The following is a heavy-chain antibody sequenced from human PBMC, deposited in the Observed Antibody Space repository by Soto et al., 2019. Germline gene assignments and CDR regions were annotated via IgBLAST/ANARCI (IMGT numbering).Heavy chain of an antibody. Sequence: ASVKVSCKASGYTFFTYDISWVRQAPGQGLEWMGWISTYSGDTKYAQKFQGRVTMTTDTSTTTAYLELRSLRSDDTAVYYCARVVVVVAATLPWPYYFDYWGQGTLVTVSS. V-gene: IGHV1-18*01. CDR3: ARVVVVVAATLPWPYYFDY. J-gene: IGHJ4*02. CDR2: ISTYSGDT. D-gene: IGHD2-15*01. CDR1: GYTFFTYD.